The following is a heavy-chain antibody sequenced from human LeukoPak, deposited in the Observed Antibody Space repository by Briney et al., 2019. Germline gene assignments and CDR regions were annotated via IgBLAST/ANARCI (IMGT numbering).Heavy chain of an antibody. J-gene: IGHJ4*02. Sequence: ASVKVSCKASGYTFTGYYMHWVRQPPGQGLEWMGWINPNSGGTNYAQKFQGRVTMTRDTSISTAYMELSRLRSDDTGVYYCARGPIPYNWCASLFDYGSQRWLVTVSS. CDR1: GYTFTGYY. V-gene: IGHV1-2*02. CDR2: INPNSGGT. D-gene: IGHD1-20*01. CDR3: ARGPIPYNWCASLFDY.